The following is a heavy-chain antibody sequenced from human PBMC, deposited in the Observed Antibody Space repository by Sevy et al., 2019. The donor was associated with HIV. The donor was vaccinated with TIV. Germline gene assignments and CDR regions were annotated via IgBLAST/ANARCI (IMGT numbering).Heavy chain of an antibody. CDR1: GGSINSDNYY. D-gene: IGHD3-9*01. V-gene: IGHV4-30-4*01. CDR2: IFYSGST. Sequence: SETLPLTCTVSGGSINSDNYYWTWIRQPPGKGLEWIGYIFYSGSTHYKPSLKSRVTISVDTSMKQFSLKLSSVTAADTAGYYCARGFLDWLLFKDNGFDPWGHGPLVTGSS. CDR3: ARGFLDWLLFKDNGFDP. J-gene: IGHJ5*02.